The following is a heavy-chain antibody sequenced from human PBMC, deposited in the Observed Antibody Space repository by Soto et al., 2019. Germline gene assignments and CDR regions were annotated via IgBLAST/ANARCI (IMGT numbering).Heavy chain of an antibody. CDR3: AEYRGVIDY. Sequence: QVQLVESGGGLVKPGGSLRLSCAASGLTFSDYYMSWIRHAPGKGLEWVSYITSSGSYTKDADSVKGRFTISRDNSKNTLSRNTDSLRVEDPEVYYWAEYRGVIDYWGQGALVTVAS. CDR2: ITSSGSYT. CDR1: GLTFSDYY. J-gene: IGHJ4*02. V-gene: IGHV3-11*05. D-gene: IGHD3-10*01.